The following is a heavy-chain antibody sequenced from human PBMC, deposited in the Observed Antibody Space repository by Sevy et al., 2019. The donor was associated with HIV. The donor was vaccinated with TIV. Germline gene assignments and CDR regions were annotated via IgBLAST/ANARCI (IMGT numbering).Heavy chain of an antibody. Sequence: QLGGPLRLSCAASGFTFSSYGMHWVRQAPGKGLEWVAVILYDGSNKYYADSVKGRFTISRDNSKNTLYLQMNSLRAGDTAVYYCARGLAALPGYYYGMDVWGQGTAVTVSS. CDR3: ARGLAALPGYYYGMDV. CDR1: GFTFSSYG. D-gene: IGHD6-6*01. V-gene: IGHV3-30*03. CDR2: ILYDGSNK. J-gene: IGHJ6*02.